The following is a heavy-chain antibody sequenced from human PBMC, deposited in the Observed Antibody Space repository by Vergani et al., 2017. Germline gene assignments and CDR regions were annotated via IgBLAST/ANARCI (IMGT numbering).Heavy chain of an antibody. CDR3: AKGGFDYDSSGYSYYGMDV. J-gene: IGHJ6*02. V-gene: IGHV3-30*02. D-gene: IGHD3-22*01. Sequence: QVQLVESGGGVVQPGGSLRLSCAASGCTFSSYGMHWVRQAPGKGLEWVAFIRYDGSNKYYADSVKGRFTISRDNSKNTLYLQMNSLRAEDTAVYYCAKGGFDYDSSGYSYYGMDVWGQGTTVTVSS. CDR2: IRYDGSNK. CDR1: GCTFSSYG.